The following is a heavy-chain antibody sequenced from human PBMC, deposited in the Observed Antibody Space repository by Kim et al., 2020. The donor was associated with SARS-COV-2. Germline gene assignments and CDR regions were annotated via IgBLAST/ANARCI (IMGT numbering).Heavy chain of an antibody. CDR1: GFTFSSYG. V-gene: IGHV3-30*18. CDR2: ISYDGSNK. Sequence: GGSLRLSCAASGFTFSSYGMHWVRQAPGKGLEWVAVISYDGSNKYYADSVKGRFTISRDNSKNTLYLQMNSLRAEDTAVYYCAKDHDYLYINWFDPWGQGTLVTVSS. J-gene: IGHJ5*02. D-gene: IGHD4-17*01. CDR3: AKDHDYLYINWFDP.